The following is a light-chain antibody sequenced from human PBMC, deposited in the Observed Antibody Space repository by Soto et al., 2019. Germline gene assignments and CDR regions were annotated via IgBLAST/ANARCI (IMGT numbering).Light chain of an antibody. J-gene: IGLJ1*01. CDR1: TGAVTSGHY. Sequence: QTVVTQEPSLTVSPGGTVTLTCGSSTGAVTSGHYPYWFQQKPGQAPRTLIYDTSNKHSWTPARFSGSLLGGKAALTLSGAQPEDEADYYCQSYDNSPSTYVFGTGTKLTVL. CDR3: QSYDNSPSTYV. V-gene: IGLV7-46*01. CDR2: DTS.